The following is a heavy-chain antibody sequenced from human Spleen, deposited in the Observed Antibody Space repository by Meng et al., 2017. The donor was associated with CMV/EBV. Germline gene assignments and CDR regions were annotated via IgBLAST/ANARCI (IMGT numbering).Heavy chain of an antibody. CDR2: IYSGGSAT. J-gene: IGHJ6*02. CDR1: GFAFSTYA. Sequence: ESLKISCAASGFAFSTYAMSWVRQAPGKGLEWVSVIYSGGSATYYADSMKGRFTISRDNSKNTLFLQMDSLGAEDTAVYYCAKIGSFTYYYYGMDVWGQGTTVTVSS. D-gene: IGHD1-26*01. CDR3: AKIGSFTYYYYGMDV. V-gene: IGHV3-23*03.